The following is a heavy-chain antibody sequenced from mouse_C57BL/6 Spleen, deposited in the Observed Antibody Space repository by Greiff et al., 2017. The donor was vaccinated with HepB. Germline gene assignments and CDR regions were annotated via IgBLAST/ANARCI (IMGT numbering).Heavy chain of an antibody. J-gene: IGHJ3*01. CDR3: ARGSDYDYDEGFAY. CDR2: IDPSDSYT. V-gene: IGHV1-69*01. Sequence: QVQLQQPGAELVMPGASVKLSCKASGYTFTSYWMHWVKQRPGQGLEWIGEIDPSDSYTNYNQKFKGKSTLTVDKSSSTAYMQLSSLTSEDSAVYYCARGSDYDYDEGFAYWGQGTLVTVSA. D-gene: IGHD2-4*01. CDR1: GYTFTSYW.